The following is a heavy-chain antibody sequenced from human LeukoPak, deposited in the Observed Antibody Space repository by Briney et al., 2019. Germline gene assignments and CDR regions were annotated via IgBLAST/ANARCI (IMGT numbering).Heavy chain of an antibody. D-gene: IGHD6-13*01. CDR1: GGSFSGYY. CDR3: ARFLGPDGSSWYPIDY. CDR2: INHSGST. J-gene: IGHJ4*02. V-gene: IGHV4-34*01. Sequence: SETLSLTCAVYGGSFSGYYWSWIRQPPGKGLEWIGEINHSGSTNYNPSLKSRVTISVDTSKNQFSLKLSSVTAADTAVYYCARFLGPDGSSWYPIDYWAREPWSPSPQ.